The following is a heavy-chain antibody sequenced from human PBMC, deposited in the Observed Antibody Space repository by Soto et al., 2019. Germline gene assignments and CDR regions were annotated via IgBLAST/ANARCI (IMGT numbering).Heavy chain of an antibody. CDR3: VRDPPGVAPY. V-gene: IGHV4-31*03. CDR2: INYRGTT. J-gene: IGHJ4*02. D-gene: IGHD2-15*01. Sequence: QVQLQESGPGLVRPSQTLSLTCTVSGGSINSGDSYWNWIRQNPEKGLEWIGYINYRGTTFYNPSLKSRIIISADTSENQFSPKLNSVTAADTAVYYCVRDPPGVAPYWGQGTLVTVSS. CDR1: GGSINSGDSY.